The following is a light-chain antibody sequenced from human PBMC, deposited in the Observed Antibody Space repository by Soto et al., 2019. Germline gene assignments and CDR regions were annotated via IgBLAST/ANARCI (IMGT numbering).Light chain of an antibody. J-gene: IGLJ3*02. V-gene: IGLV1-44*01. CDR2: SDD. CDR3: AAWDDNLNGPL. CDR1: NSNIGRYS. Sequence: QSVLTQPPSLSGTPGQRVTISCSGSNSNIGRYSVNWYQHFPGTAPKILIYSDDERPSGVPDRFSGFKSGTSASLAISGLQSEDEAEYYCAAWDDNLNGPLFGGGNKLTVL.